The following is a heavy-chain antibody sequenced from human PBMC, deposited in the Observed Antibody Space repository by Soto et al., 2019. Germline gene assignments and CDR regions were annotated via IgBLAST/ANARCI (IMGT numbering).Heavy chain of an antibody. J-gene: IGHJ6*02. V-gene: IGHV3-15*07. CDR3: TTGSVEGV. CDR1: GLPISNAW. Sequence: EVQLVESGGGFIQTGGSLRLSCAASGLPISNAWMNWVRQAPGKGLEWVGRIKTKSEGGPTDYAAAVKGRFTVSRDDSKTTLYLQMNSLKTEDTAVYYCTTGSVEGVWGQGTTVTVSS. CDR2: IKTKSEGGPT. D-gene: IGHD2-15*01.